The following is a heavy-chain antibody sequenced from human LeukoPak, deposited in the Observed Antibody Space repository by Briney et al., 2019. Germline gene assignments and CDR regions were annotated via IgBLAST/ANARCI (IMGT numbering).Heavy chain of an antibody. J-gene: IGHJ4*02. CDR3: ARAYDSRLGFDY. CDR2: IYYSGST. V-gene: IGHV4-34*01. CDR1: GGSFSGYY. Sequence: SETLSLTCAVYGGSFSGYYWSWIRQPPGKGLEWIGSIYYSGSTYYNPSLKSRVTISVDTSKNQFSLKLSSVTAADTAVYYCARAYDSRLGFDYWGQGTLVTVSS. D-gene: IGHD3-22*01.